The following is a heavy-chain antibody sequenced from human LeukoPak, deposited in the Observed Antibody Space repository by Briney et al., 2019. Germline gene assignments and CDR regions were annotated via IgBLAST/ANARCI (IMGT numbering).Heavy chain of an antibody. V-gene: IGHV4-38-2*01. CDR1: GYSISSGYY. J-gene: IGHJ3*02. D-gene: IGHD2-2*01. CDR2: IYHSGST. CDR3: ARSTPRDAFDI. Sequence: SETLSLTCAVSGYSISSGYYWGWIRQPPGKGLEWIGSIYHSGSTYYNPSLKSRVTISVDTSKNQFSLKLSSVTAADTDVYYCARSTPRDAFDIWGQGTMVTVSS.